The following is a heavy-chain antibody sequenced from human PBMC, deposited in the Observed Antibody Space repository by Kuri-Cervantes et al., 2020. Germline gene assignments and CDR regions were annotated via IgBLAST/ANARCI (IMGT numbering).Heavy chain of an antibody. CDR1: GYTFTGYY. CDR3: ARGTGRVLRSDAFDI. D-gene: IGHD1/OR15-1a*01. V-gene: IGHV1-2*02. J-gene: IGHJ3*02. CDR2: INPNSGGT. Sequence: ASVKVSCKVSGYTFTGYYIYWVRQAPGQGLEWMGWINPNSGGTNYAQKFQGRVTMTRDTSISTAYMELNWLRSDDTAVYYCARGTGRVLRSDAFDIWGQGAMVTVSS.